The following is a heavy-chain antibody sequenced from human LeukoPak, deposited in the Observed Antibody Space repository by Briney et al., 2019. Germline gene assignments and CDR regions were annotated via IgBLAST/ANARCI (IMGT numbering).Heavy chain of an antibody. CDR3: AKADGGQWPSSYYYYYMDV. CDR2: IVSSGDST. J-gene: IGHJ6*03. V-gene: IGHV3-23*01. Sequence: GGSLRLSCAASGFTFSSYAMSWVRQAPGKGLEWVSAIVSSGDSTYYADSVKGRFTISRDNFKNTLYLQMNSLRAEDTAVYYCAKADGGQWPSSYYYYYMDVWGKGTTVTVSS. CDR1: GFTFSSYA. D-gene: IGHD6-19*01.